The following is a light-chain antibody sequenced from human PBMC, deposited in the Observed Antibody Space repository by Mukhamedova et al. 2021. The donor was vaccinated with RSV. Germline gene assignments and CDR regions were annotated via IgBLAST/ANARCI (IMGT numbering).Light chain of an antibody. Sequence: QQKPGQSPALVMYQDNKRPSGIPERFSGSNSGNTATLTISGTQTMDEADYYCQTWDSNTGVFGVGTKLTVL. J-gene: IGLJ3*02. V-gene: IGLV3-1*01. CDR2: QDN. CDR3: QTWDSNTGV.